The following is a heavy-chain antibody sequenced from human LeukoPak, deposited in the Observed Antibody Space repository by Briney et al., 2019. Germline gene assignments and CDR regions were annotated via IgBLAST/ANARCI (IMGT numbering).Heavy chain of an antibody. Sequence: GGSLTLSCALSGFTVSRNYMSWVRQAPGKGLGWVSVIYSGGSTYNADSVKGRFTISRDNSKNKLYLQMNSLRDEDTAVYYCARGSYSSGWTAFDYWGQGTLVTVSS. CDR1: GFTVSRNY. V-gene: IGHV3-53*01. J-gene: IGHJ4*02. CDR3: ARGSYSSGWTAFDY. CDR2: IYSGGST. D-gene: IGHD6-19*01.